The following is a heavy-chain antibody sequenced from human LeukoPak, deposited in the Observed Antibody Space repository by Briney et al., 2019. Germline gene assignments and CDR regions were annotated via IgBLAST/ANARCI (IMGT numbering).Heavy chain of an antibody. V-gene: IGHV4-34*01. CDR2: INHSGIT. Sequence: SETLSLTCAVYGRSFSGYYWTWIRQTPGKGLEWIGEINHSGITDYNPSLRSRVTISLDTSRNQFSLKLNSVTAADTAVYYCAKSNGYGLIDIWGQGTMVTVSS. D-gene: IGHD3-22*01. CDR3: AKSNGYGLIDI. CDR1: GRSFSGYY. J-gene: IGHJ3*02.